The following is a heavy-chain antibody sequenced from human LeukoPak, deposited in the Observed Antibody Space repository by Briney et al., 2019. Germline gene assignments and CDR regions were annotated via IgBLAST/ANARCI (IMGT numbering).Heavy chain of an antibody. J-gene: IGHJ4*02. Sequence: ASVKVSCKVSGYTLIELSMHWVRQAPGKGLEWMGGFDPEDGETIYAQKFQGRVTMTEDTSTDTAYMELSSLRSEDTAVYYCATGLPGALRPLLGYWGQGTLVTVSS. V-gene: IGHV1-24*01. CDR3: ATGLPGALRPLLGY. CDR1: GYTLIELS. CDR2: FDPEDGET. D-gene: IGHD2-21*02.